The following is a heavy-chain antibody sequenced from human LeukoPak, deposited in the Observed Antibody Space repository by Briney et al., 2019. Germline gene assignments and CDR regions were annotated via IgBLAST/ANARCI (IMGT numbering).Heavy chain of an antibody. J-gene: IGHJ4*02. Sequence: GGSLRLSCAASGFTFSSYAMSWVRQAPGKGLEWVSTISGSGGSTYYADSVKGRFTISRDNSKNTLYLQMNSLRAEDTAVYYCAKWARYCTNGVCYYFDYWGQGTLVTVSS. CDR1: GFTFSSYA. CDR2: ISGSGGST. CDR3: AKWARYCTNGVCYYFDY. V-gene: IGHV3-23*01. D-gene: IGHD2-8*01.